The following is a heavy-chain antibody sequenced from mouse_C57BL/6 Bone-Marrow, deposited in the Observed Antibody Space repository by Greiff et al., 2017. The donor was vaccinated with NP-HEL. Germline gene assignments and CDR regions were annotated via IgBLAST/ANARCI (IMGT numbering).Heavy chain of an antibody. CDR1: GYTFTNYW. CDR3: ARGNYYGSSYNY. Sequence: QVQLQQSGAELVRPGTSVKMSCKASGYTFTNYWIGWAKPRPGHGLEWIGDIYPGGGYTNYNEKFKGQATLTTAKSSSTDYMQCSSLTSEDSAIYYCARGNYYGSSYNYWGQGTTLTVSS. D-gene: IGHD1-1*01. J-gene: IGHJ2*01. CDR2: IYPGGGYT. V-gene: IGHV1-63*01.